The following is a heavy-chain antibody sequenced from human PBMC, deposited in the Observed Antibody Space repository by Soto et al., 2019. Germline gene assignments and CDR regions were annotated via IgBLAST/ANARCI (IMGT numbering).Heavy chain of an antibody. CDR2: INAGNGNT. CDR3: ARDGVFDWFNYYYYMDV. CDR1: GYTFTSYA. Sequence: ASVKVSCKASGYTFTSYAMHWVRQAPGQRLEWMGWINAGNGNTKYSQKFQGRVTITRDTSASTAYMELSSLRSEDTAVYYCARDGVFDWFNYYYYMDVWGKGTTVTVSS. J-gene: IGHJ6*03. V-gene: IGHV1-3*01. D-gene: IGHD3-9*01.